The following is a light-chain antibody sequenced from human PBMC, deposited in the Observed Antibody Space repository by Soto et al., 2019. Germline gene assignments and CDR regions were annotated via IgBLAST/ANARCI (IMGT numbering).Light chain of an antibody. CDR3: QQYGSSPQT. J-gene: IGKJ5*01. V-gene: IGKV3-20*01. CDR2: GAS. CDR1: QSVSSSY. Sequence: EIVLTQSPGTLSLSPGERATLSCRASQSVSSSYLAWYQQKPGQAPRLLIYGASSRATGIPDRFSRSGSGTDFTLTISRTEPEEFAVYYCQQYGSSPQTFGQGTRLGI.